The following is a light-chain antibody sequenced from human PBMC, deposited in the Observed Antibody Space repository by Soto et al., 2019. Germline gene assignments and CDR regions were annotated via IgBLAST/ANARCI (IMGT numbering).Light chain of an antibody. V-gene: IGKV3-15*01. CDR2: GAS. Sequence: ELVLAQAPGTLSLSPGERRTLSCTASQSVSSNLAWYWQKPGQXPRXXIYGASTRATGIPARFSGSGSGTEGTITISSLQSEDCEVYYGQQYNNWPWTFGQGTKVDIK. CDR1: QSVSSN. CDR3: QQYNNWPWT. J-gene: IGKJ1*01.